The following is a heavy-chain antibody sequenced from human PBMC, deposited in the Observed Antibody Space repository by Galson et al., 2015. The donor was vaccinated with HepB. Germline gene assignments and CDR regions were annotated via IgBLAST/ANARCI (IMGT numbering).Heavy chain of an antibody. CDR1: GFTFGDYA. V-gene: IGHV3-49*03. Sequence: SLRLSCAASGFTFGDYAMTWFRQAPGKGLEWVGFIRSKASGGTKEYAASVKGRFTISRDDSKSIAYLQMNSLKTEDTAVYYCSFHYDYVWGSYSEDHWGQGTLVTVSS. D-gene: IGHD3-16*01. J-gene: IGHJ4*02. CDR2: IRSKASGGTK. CDR3: SFHYDYVWGSYSEDH.